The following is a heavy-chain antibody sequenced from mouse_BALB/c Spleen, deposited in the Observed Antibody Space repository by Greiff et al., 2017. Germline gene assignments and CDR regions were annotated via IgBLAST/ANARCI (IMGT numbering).Heavy chain of an antibody. J-gene: IGHJ2*01. V-gene: IGHV1S132*01. CDR2: IFPGTGTT. Sequence: QVQLQQSGAELVKPGASVKLSCKTSGYTFTSYWIQWVKQRPGQGLGWIGEIFPGTGTTYYNEKFKGKATLTIDTSSSTAYMQLSSLTSEDSAVYFCARAGYGNSHYFDYWGQGTTLTVSS. D-gene: IGHD2-10*02. CDR3: ARAGYGNSHYFDY. CDR1: GYTFTSYW.